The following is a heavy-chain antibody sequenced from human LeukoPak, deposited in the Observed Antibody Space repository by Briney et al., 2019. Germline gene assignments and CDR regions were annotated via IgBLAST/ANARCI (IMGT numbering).Heavy chain of an antibody. CDR2: IKEDGSEK. CDR3: AKGVVATGWIMDV. D-gene: IGHD5-12*01. V-gene: IGHV3-7*01. Sequence: GGSLRLSCAASGFTFSSYWMSWVRQAPGKGLEWVASIKEDGSEKYYVDSVKGRFTISRDNAKNSLYLQMNSLRAEDTAVFYCAKGVVATGWIMDVWGKGTTVSVFS. J-gene: IGHJ6*03. CDR1: GFTFSSYW.